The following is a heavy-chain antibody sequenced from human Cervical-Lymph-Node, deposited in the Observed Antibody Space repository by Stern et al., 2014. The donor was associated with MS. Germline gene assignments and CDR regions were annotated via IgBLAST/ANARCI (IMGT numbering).Heavy chain of an antibody. V-gene: IGHV1-2*02. Sequence: QVQLVQSGAEMKKPGASVKVSCKASGYTFTEYYMHWVRQAPGQGLEWMGWINPDNGDTDSVQKFQGRVTMTRDTSISTAYMELSRLSSDDAAMYYCARQYYGMDVWGQGTTVTVSS. CDR3: ARQYYGMDV. CDR1: GYTFTEYY. D-gene: IGHD4-11*01. J-gene: IGHJ6*02. CDR2: INPDNGDT.